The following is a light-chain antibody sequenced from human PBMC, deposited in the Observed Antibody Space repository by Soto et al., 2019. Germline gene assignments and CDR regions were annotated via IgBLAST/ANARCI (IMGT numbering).Light chain of an antibody. CDR2: DAS. J-gene: IGKJ4*01. CDR1: QSVSGC. V-gene: IGKV3-11*01. Sequence: EVVTTQSPATLSVSPGERATLSCRASQSVSGCLAWYQQKPGQAPRLLIFDASNRATGIPARFSGSGSGTDFTLTISSLEPEDFAIYYCQQRCNWPPVTFGGGTKVDIK. CDR3: QQRCNWPPVT.